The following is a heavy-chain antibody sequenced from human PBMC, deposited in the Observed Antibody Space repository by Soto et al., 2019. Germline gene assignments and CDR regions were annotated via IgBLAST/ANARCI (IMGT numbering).Heavy chain of an antibody. Sequence: PSETLSLTCTVSGGSISSSSYYWGWIRQPPGKGLEWIGSIYYSGSTYYNPSLKSRVTISVDTSKNQFSLKLSSVTAADTAVYYCARDWNYVTFDIWGQGTMVTVSS. V-gene: IGHV4-39*02. J-gene: IGHJ3*02. CDR2: IYYSGST. CDR1: GGSISSSSYY. D-gene: IGHD1-7*01. CDR3: ARDWNYVTFDI.